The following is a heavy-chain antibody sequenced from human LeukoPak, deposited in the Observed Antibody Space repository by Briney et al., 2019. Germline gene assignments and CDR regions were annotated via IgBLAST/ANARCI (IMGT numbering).Heavy chain of an antibody. J-gene: IGHJ4*02. CDR1: GFTFSNCA. CDR2: INLSGSST. V-gene: IGHV3-23*01. D-gene: IGHD1-26*01. Sequence: GGSLRLSCAASGFTFSNCAMSWVRQAPGKGLEWVSGINLSGSSTYYADSVKGRFTITRDNSKNTLYLQMNSLRAEDTAVYYCAKDVWRYSGSYYDFDYWGQGTLVTVSS. CDR3: AKDVWRYSGSYYDFDY.